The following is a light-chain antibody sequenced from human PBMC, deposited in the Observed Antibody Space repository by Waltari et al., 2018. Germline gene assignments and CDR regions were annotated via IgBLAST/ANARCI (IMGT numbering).Light chain of an antibody. CDR3: QKYGRLPAT. J-gene: IGKJ1*01. Sequence: EIVLTQSPGTLSLSPGERATLSCRASQSVSRYLAWYQQKPGQAPRLLIYDASTRATGIPDRFSCSGSGTDFSLTISRLEPEDFAVYYCQKYGRLPATFGQGTKVEIK. CDR2: DAS. CDR1: QSVSRY. V-gene: IGKV3-20*01.